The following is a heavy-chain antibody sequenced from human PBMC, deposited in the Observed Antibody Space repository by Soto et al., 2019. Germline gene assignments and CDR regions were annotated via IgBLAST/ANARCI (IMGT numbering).Heavy chain of an antibody. D-gene: IGHD5-12*01. CDR2: ISYEGSKT. V-gene: IGHV3-30*18. J-gene: IGHJ6*02. CDR1: GFTFSDYG. CDR3: AKDHWAAYSGYAIRNDLDV. Sequence: VQLVESGGGLVRPGGSLRLSCEASGFTFSDYGIHWVRQAPGKGLEWVAVISYEGSKTYYADSVKGRFTISRDNSKNTLYLQMASLRPEDTAVYYCAKDHWAAYSGYAIRNDLDVWGQGTTVTVSS.